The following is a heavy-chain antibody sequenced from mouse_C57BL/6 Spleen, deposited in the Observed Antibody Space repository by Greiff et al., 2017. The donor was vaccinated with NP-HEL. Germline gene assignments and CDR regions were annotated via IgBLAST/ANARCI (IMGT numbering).Heavy chain of an antibody. V-gene: IGHV1-55*01. D-gene: IGHD1-1*01. CDR3: ARGITKVVATPFAY. J-gene: IGHJ3*01. CDR1: GYTFTSYW. CDR2: IYPGSGST. Sequence: QVQLKQPGAELVKPGASVKMSCKASGYTFTSYWITWVKQRPGQGLEWIGDIYPGSGSTNYNEKFKSKATLTVDTSSSTAYMQLSSLTSEDAAVYYCARGITKVVATPFAYWGQGTLVTVSA.